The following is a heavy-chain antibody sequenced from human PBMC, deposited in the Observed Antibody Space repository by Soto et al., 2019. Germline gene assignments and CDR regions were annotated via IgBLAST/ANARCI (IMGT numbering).Heavy chain of an antibody. CDR1: GYIFTSYS. V-gene: IGHV5-51*01. CDR3: ARHEYSSSPSDY. J-gene: IGHJ4*02. D-gene: IGHD6-6*01. CDR2: IYPGDSDT. Sequence: PGESLEISGTRSGYIFTSYSIRCVRQMPGKGLEWMRIIYPGDSDTRYSPSFQGQVTISADKSISTAYLQWSSLKASDTAMYYCARHEYSSSPSDYWGQGTLVTVS.